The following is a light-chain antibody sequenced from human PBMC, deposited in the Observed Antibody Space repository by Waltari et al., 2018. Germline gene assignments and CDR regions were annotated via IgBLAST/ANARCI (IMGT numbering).Light chain of an antibody. CDR3: QQYYGDPLT. CDR1: QAISSY. CDR2: ASS. J-gene: IGKJ4*01. V-gene: IGKV1-8*01. Sequence: AIRITQSPSSLSASTGDRVTITCRPSQAISSYLAWYQQKPGKAPKLLIYASSTLQSGVPSRFGGSGSGTNFTLTIGCLQSEDFATYFCQQYYGDPLTFGGGTKVEI.